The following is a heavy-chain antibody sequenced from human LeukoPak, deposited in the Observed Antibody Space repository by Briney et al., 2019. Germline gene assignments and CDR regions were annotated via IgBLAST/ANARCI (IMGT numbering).Heavy chain of an antibody. V-gene: IGHV3-33*01. CDR1: GFTFDTYA. CDR2: IWYDGSKK. CDR3: ARDALVAPTDY. J-gene: IGHJ4*02. D-gene: IGHD5-12*01. Sequence: GRSLRLSCAASGFTFDTYAMHWVRQAPGEGLEWMAIIWYDGSKKEYADSVKGRFTVSRDNSKNTLDMQMNSLRDEDTAVYYCARDALVAPTDYWGQGTLVTVSS.